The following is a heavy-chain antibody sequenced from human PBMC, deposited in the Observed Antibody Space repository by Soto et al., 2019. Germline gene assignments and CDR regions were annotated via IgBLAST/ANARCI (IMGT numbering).Heavy chain of an antibody. D-gene: IGHD3-3*01. CDR3: ARATNDFWSGYYVLDV. Sequence: GGSLRLSCAASGFTFSSYAMHWVRQAPGKGLEWVAVISYDGSNKYYADSVKGRFTISRDNSKNTLYLQMNSLRAEDTAVYYCARATNDFWSGYYVLDVWGQGTTVTVSS. CDR1: GFTFSSYA. CDR2: ISYDGSNK. V-gene: IGHV3-30-3*01. J-gene: IGHJ6*02.